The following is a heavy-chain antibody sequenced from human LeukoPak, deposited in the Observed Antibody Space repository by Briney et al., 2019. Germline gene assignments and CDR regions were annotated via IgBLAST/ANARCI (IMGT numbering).Heavy chain of an antibody. D-gene: IGHD2-21*01. J-gene: IGHJ4*02. CDR1: GFTFSAYH. V-gene: IGHV3-48*02. CDR3: ARVWQDYSGVDY. Sequence: GGSLRLSCAASGFTFSAYHINWVRQAPGKGLEWISYISTTGTTIHYADSVKGRFAISRDNAKSSLYLQMNSLRDEDTAVYYCARVWQDYSGVDYWGQGTLVAVSS. CDR2: ISTTGTTI.